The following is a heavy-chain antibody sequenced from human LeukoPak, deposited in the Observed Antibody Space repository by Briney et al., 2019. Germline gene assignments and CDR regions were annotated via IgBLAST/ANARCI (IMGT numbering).Heavy chain of an antibody. D-gene: IGHD1-26*01. Sequence: GGSLRLSCAASGFTFSSYAMHWVRQAPGKGLEWVAVISYDGSNKYYADSVKGRFTISRDNSKNTLYLQMNSLRAEDTAVYYCARGQKWEPLTAFDYWGQGTLVTVSS. CDR1: GFTFSSYA. J-gene: IGHJ4*02. CDR2: ISYDGSNK. V-gene: IGHV3-30-3*01. CDR3: ARGQKWEPLTAFDY.